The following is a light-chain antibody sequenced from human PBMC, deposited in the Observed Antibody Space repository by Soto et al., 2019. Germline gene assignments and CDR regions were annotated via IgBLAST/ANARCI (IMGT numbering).Light chain of an antibody. CDR1: SSDVGNYNL. CDR2: EGS. CDR3: CSYAGSSTYYV. J-gene: IGLJ1*01. V-gene: IGLV2-23*01. Sequence: QSALTQPASVSGSPGQSITISCTGTSSDVGNYNLVSWYQQHPGKPPKLMIYEGSKRPSGVSNRFSAYKSGNTSSLTISGLQAEDEADYYCCSYAGSSTYYVFGTGTKLTVL.